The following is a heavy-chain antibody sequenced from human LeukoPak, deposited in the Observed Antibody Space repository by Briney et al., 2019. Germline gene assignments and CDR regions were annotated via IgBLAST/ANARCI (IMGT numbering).Heavy chain of an antibody. V-gene: IGHV4-30-4*08. CDR2: IYHNGDT. CDR3: ARAGVVPAAINRAFDI. D-gene: IGHD2-2*02. Sequence: SETLSLTCIVSGGSIISGDYYWSWIRQPPGKGLEWIGYIYHNGDTYYNPSLKSRVSISVDTSKNQFSLELSSVTAADTAVYYCARAGVVPAAINRAFDIWGQGSVVTVSS. J-gene: IGHJ3*02. CDR1: GGSIISGDYY.